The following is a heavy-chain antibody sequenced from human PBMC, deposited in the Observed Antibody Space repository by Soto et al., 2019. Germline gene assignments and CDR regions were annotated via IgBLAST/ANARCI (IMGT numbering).Heavy chain of an antibody. V-gene: IGHV3-23*01. CDR3: AKATRLRSDYYGSGSYPYPYYYGMDV. D-gene: IGHD3-10*01. Sequence: EVQLLESGGGLVQPGGSLRLSCAASGFTFSSYAMSWVRQAPGKGLEWVSAISGSGGSTYYADSVKGRFTISRDNSKNTLYLQMNSLRAEDTAVYYCAKATRLRSDYYGSGSYPYPYYYGMDVWGQGTTVTVSS. J-gene: IGHJ6*02. CDR1: GFTFSSYA. CDR2: ISGSGGST.